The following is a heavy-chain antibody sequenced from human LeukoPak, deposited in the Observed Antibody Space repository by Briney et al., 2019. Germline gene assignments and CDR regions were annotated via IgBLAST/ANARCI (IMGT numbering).Heavy chain of an antibody. CDR2: IWYDGSNK. V-gene: IGHV3-33*01. Sequence: PGRSLRLSCAASGFTFSSYGMHWVRQAPGKGLEWVAVIWYDGSNKYYADSVKGRFTISRDNSKNTLYLQMNSLRAEDTAVYYCARDSRVYGFGELFHDYWGQGTLVTVSP. D-gene: IGHD3-10*01. CDR3: ARDSRVYGFGELFHDY. CDR1: GFTFSSYG. J-gene: IGHJ4*02.